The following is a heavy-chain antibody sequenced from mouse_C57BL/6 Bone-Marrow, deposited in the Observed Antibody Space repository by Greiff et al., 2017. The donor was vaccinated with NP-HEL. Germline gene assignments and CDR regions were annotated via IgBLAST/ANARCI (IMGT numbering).Heavy chain of an antibody. CDR1: GYTFTSYD. CDR3: ALGSYWYFDV. CDR2: IYPRDGST. J-gene: IGHJ1*03. V-gene: IGHV1-85*01. Sequence: VQVVESGPELVKPGASVKLSCKASGYTFTSYDINWVKQRPGQGLEWIGWIYPRDGSTKYNEKFKGKATLTVDTSSSTAYMELHSLTSEDSAVYFCALGSYWYFDVWGTGTTVTVSS. D-gene: IGHD4-1*01.